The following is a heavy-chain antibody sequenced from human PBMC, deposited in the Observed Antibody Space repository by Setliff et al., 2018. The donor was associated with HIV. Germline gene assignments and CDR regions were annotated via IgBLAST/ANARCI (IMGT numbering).Heavy chain of an antibody. D-gene: IGHD2-15*01. CDR2: INQNGREK. Sequence: GGSLRLSCAASGFTSGFTFTNYWMSWVRQAPGKGRGWVANINQNGREKYYVDSVKGRFTISRDNAKNSLYLQMNSLRGEDTAVYYRARGGDDGGSSPFRYMDVWGKGTTVTVSS. J-gene: IGHJ6*03. CDR1: GFTSGFTFTNYW. CDR3: ARGGDDGGSSPFRYMDV. V-gene: IGHV3-7*01.